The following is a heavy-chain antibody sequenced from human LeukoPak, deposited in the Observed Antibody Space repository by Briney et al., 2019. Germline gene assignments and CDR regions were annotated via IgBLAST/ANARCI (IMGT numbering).Heavy chain of an antibody. J-gene: IGHJ5*02. V-gene: IGHV1-18*01. CDR1: GYTFTIYG. D-gene: IGHD5-24*01. CDR2: ISLNNGDT. Sequence: ASVKVSCKASGYTFTIYGISWVRQAPGQGLEWMGWISLNNGDTKYAQKLQGRVTMTTDTSTNTAYMELRSLTSDDTAVYFCARDGGREVATITPNWFDPWGQGTLVTVSS. CDR3: ARDGGREVATITPNWFDP.